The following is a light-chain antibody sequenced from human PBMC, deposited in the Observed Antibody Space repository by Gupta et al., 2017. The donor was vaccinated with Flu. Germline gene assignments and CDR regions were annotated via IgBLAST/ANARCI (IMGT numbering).Light chain of an antibody. V-gene: IGLV2-23*01. J-gene: IGLJ3*02. CDR3: CSYAGSSTWV. Sequence: ALTQPASVSRSHGQSITISCTGTSRDVGSYNLVPWYQQHPGNAPKLMIYEGSKRPSGVSNRFSGSKSGNTASLTISGLQAEDETDYYCCSYAGSSTWVFGGGTKLTVL. CDR2: EGS. CDR1: SRDVGSYNL.